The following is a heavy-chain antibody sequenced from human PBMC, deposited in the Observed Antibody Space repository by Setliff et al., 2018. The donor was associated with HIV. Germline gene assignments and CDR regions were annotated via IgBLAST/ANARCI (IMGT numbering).Heavy chain of an antibody. V-gene: IGHV3-9*01. CDR3: AKDIGVVVTAILTFDAFDI. CDR1: GFTFDDYA. D-gene: IGHD2-21*02. J-gene: IGHJ3*02. CDR2: ISWNSGSI. Sequence: SLKISCAASGFTFDDYAMHWVRQAPGKGLEWVSGISWNSGSIGYADSVKGRFTISRDNAKNSLYLQMNSLRAEDTALYYCAKDIGVVVTAILTFDAFDIWGQGTMVTVSS.